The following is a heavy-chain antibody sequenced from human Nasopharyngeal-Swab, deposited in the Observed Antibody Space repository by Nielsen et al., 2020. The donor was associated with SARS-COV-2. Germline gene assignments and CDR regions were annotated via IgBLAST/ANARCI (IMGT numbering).Heavy chain of an antibody. Sequence: VRQAPGKGLEWVSYISSSSSTIYYADSVKGRFTISRDNAKNSLYLQMNSLRAEDTAVYYCARGSSSSSKAHYSYGMDVWGQGTTVTVSS. CDR2: ISSSSSTI. V-gene: IGHV3-48*04. D-gene: IGHD6-6*01. J-gene: IGHJ6*02. CDR3: ARGSSSSSKAHYSYGMDV.